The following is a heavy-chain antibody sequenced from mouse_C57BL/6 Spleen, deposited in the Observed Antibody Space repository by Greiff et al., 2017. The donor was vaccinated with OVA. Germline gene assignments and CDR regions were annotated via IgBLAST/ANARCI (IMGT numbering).Heavy chain of an antibody. D-gene: IGHD2-5*01. CDR1: GYTFTDYY. J-gene: IGHJ4*01. CDR2: INPNNGGT. Sequence: EVQLQQSGPELVKPGASVKISCKASGYTFTDYYMNWVKQSHGKSLEWIGDINPNNGGTSYNQKFKGKATLTVDESSSTAYMELRSLTSEDSAVYYCARSGYYSNYVGYAMDYWGQGTSVTVSS. V-gene: IGHV1-26*01. CDR3: ARSGYYSNYVGYAMDY.